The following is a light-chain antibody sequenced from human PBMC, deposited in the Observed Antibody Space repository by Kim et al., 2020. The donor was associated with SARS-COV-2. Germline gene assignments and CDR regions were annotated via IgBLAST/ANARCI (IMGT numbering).Light chain of an antibody. CDR1: SSNIGENY. CDR2: DNN. J-gene: IGLJ2*01. CDR3: GTWNSSLSAGI. Sequence: GHHVPTSCSRSSSNIGENYVSWYQQLPGTAPKVLIYDNNKRPSGIPDRFSGSKSGTSATLGITGLQTGDEADYYCGTWNSSLSAGIFGGGTQLTVL. V-gene: IGLV1-51*01.